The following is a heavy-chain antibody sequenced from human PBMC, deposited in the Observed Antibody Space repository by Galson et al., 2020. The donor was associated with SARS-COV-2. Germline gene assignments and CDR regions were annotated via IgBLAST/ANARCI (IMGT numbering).Heavy chain of an antibody. V-gene: IGHV3-9*01. J-gene: IGHJ6*02. D-gene: IGHD3-22*01. CDR3: AKDMERTYYYDSSGWHYYYYGMDV. CDR1: GFTFDDYA. CDR2: ISWNSGSI. Sequence: SLKISCAASGFTFDDYAMHWVRQAPGKGLEWVSGISWNSGSIGYADSVKGRFTISRDNAKNSLYLQMNSLRAEDTALYYCAKDMERTYYYDSSGWHYYYYGMDVWGQGTTVTVSS.